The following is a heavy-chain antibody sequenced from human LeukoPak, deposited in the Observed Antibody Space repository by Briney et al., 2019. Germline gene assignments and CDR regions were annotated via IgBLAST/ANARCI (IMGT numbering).Heavy chain of an antibody. V-gene: IGHV4-4*07. J-gene: IGHJ4*02. Sequence: PSETLSLTCTVSGGSISSFYWSWIRQPAGKGLEWIGRIYTNGNTNYNPSLKCRVTMSVDTSKNQFSLKLSSVTAADTAVYYCARGLIAVASPNYFDYWGQGTLVTVSS. CDR3: ARGLIAVASPNYFDY. CDR2: IYTNGNT. D-gene: IGHD6-19*01. CDR1: GGSISSFY.